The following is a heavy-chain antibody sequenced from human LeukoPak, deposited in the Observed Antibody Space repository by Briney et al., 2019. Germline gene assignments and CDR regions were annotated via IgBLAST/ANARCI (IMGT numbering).Heavy chain of an antibody. CDR2: INHSGST. Sequence: PSETLSLTCAVYGGSFSGYYWSWIRQPPGKGLEWIGEINHSGSTNYDPSLRSRVTISVDTSKNQFSLKLSSVTAADTAVYYCARLNGVYYYGSGKYNWFDPWGQGTLVTVSS. D-gene: IGHD3-10*01. CDR3: ARLNGVYYYGSGKYNWFDP. J-gene: IGHJ5*02. V-gene: IGHV4-34*01. CDR1: GGSFSGYY.